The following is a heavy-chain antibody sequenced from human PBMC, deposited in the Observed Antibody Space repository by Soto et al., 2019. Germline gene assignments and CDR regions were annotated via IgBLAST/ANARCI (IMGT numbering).Heavy chain of an antibody. CDR2: IYYSGST. CDR3: ARDHAYDSKGYGMDV. CDR1: GGSVSSGSYY. J-gene: IGHJ6*02. Sequence: SETLSLTCTVSGGSVSSGSYYWSWIRQPPGKGLEWIGYIYYSGSTYYNPSLKSRVTISVDTSKNQFSLKLSSVTAADTAVYYCARDHAYDSKGYGMDVWGQGTTVTVSS. V-gene: IGHV4-30-4*08. D-gene: IGHD3-22*01.